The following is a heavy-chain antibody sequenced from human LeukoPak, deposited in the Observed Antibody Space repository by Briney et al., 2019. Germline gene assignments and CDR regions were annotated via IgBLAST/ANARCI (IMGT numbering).Heavy chain of an antibody. CDR2: INHSGST. CDR1: GGSFSGYY. CDR3: ARETEGHYYDSSGYAFDI. J-gene: IGHJ3*02. Sequence: SETLSLTCAVYGGSFSGYYWSWIRQPPGEGLEWIGEINHSGSTNYNPSLKSRVTISVDTSKNQFSLKLSSVTAADTAVYYCARETEGHYYDSSGYAFDIWGQGTMVTVSS. V-gene: IGHV4-34*01. D-gene: IGHD3-22*01.